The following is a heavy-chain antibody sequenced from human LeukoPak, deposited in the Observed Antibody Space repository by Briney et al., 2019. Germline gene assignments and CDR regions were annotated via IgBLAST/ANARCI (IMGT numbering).Heavy chain of an antibody. CDR3: ARDRGNYLLPY. CDR1: GYTFAGYA. V-gene: IGHV1-3*01. CDR2: ISAGNGNT. J-gene: IGHJ4*02. Sequence: ASVKVSCKASGYTFAGYAIFWVRQAPGQRLEWMGWISAGNGNTRYSQKFHDRLTISRDTPASTVYMELSSLRSEDTAIYYCARDRGNYLLPYWGQGTLVTVSS. D-gene: IGHD1-26*01.